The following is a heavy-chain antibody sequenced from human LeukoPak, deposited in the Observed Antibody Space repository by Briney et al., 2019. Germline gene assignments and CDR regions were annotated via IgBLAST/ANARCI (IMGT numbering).Heavy chain of an antibody. D-gene: IGHD3-10*01. CDR1: GGSISSSNW. V-gene: IGHV4-4*02. Sequence: PSETLSLTCTVSGGSISSSNWWSWVRQPPGKGLEWIGEIYHSGSTNYNPSLKSRVTISVDKSKNQFSLKLSSVTAADTAVYYCARDYYGSGSRGAFDIWGQGTMVTVSS. J-gene: IGHJ3*02. CDR3: ARDYYGSGSRGAFDI. CDR2: IYHSGST.